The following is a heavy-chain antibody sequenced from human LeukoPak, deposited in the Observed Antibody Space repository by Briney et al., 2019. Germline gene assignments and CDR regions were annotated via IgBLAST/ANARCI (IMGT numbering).Heavy chain of an antibody. CDR1: GGSFSCYY. J-gene: IGHJ5*02. V-gene: IGHV4-34*01. D-gene: IGHD6-13*01. CDR2: INHSGST. Sequence: SETLSLTCADYGGSFSCYYWSWIRQPPGKGLKWIGEINHSGSTNYNPSLKSRITILVDTSKNQFSLTLSSVTAADTAVYYCARGAAAGTGCWFDPWGQGTLVTVSS. CDR3: ARGAAAGTGCWFDP.